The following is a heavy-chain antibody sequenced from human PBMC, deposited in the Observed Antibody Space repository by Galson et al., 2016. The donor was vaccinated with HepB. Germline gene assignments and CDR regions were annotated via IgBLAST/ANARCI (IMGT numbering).Heavy chain of an antibody. Sequence: SLRLSCAVSGFTFSSYGIHWVRQAPGKGLEWVAVISYDGSNKYYADSVKGRFTISRDNSKNTLYLQMNSLRAEDTAMYYCAKGPHSSGWGHVDPWGQGTLVIVSS. CDR3: AKGPHSSGWGHVDP. V-gene: IGHV3-30*18. CDR2: ISYDGSNK. J-gene: IGHJ5*02. CDR1: GFTFSSYG. D-gene: IGHD6-19*01.